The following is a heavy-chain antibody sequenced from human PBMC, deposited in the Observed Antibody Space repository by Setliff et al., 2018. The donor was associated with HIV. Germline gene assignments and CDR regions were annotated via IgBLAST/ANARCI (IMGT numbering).Heavy chain of an antibody. D-gene: IGHD5-12*01. CDR3: VRYDVYEYGYQVFDI. J-gene: IGHJ3*02. Sequence: PGESLKISCVGSEYAFSNYWIGWVRQMPGKGLEWMGIIYPRDSKIRYSPSFQSQVTFSVDKSLNTAYLQWSSLKVSDSAIYYCVRYDVYEYGYQVFDIWGQGTTVTV. V-gene: IGHV5-51*01. CDR2: IYPRDSKI. CDR1: EYAFSNYW.